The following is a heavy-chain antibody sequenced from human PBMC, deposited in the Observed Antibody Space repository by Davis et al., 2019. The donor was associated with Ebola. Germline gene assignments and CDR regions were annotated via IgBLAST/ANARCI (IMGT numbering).Heavy chain of an antibody. CDR3: STTVTIFDY. V-gene: IGHV3-73*01. CDR2: IRSKANSYAT. D-gene: IGHD4-17*01. J-gene: IGHJ4*02. CDR1: GFTFSSYS. Sequence: GESLKISCAASGFTFSSYSMNWVRQASGKGLEWVGRIRSKANSYATAYAASVKGRFTISRDDSKNTAYLQMNSLKTEDTAVYYCSTTVTIFDYWGQGTLVTVSS.